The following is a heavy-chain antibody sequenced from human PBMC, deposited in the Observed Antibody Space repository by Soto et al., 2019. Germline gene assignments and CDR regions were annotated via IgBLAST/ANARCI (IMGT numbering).Heavy chain of an antibody. Sequence: PSETLSLTCTVSGGSISSGGYYWSWIRQHPGKGLEWIGYIYYSGSTYYNPSLKSRVTISVDTSKNQFSLKLSSVTAADTAVYYCARGGTMYYDFWSGYYLGFLRENWFDPWGQGTLVTVSS. V-gene: IGHV4-31*03. D-gene: IGHD3-3*01. CDR2: IYYSGST. CDR1: GGSISSGGYY. CDR3: ARGGTMYYDFWSGYYLGFLRENWFDP. J-gene: IGHJ5*02.